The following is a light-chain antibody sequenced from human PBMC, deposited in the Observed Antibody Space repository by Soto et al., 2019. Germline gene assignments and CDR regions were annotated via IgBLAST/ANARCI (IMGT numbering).Light chain of an antibody. V-gene: IGKV3-15*01. CDR1: QSVSSN. CDR3: QQYNNWPYT. Sequence: EIVMTQSPATLSVSPGERATLSCRASQSVSSNLALYQQKPGQAPRLLIYGASTRATGIPARFSGSGSGTELTLTISRLQSEDFAVYYCQQYNNWPYTFGQGTKLEIK. J-gene: IGKJ2*01. CDR2: GAS.